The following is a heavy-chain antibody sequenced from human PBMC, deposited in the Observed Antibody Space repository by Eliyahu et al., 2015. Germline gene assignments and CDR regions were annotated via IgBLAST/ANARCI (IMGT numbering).Heavy chain of an antibody. Sequence: QVHLVESGGGVVQPGXXLXLXCAAXGXTFRSYDXXWVXXAPGKGLEWVALISYGGGERYYADSLKGRFTISRDNSKNTLYLQMNSLRAEDTAVYYCARDWRRYIADYWGQGTLVTVSS. V-gene: IGHV3-33*05. J-gene: IGHJ4*02. D-gene: IGHD1-14*01. CDR3: ARDWRRYIADY. CDR1: GXTFRSYD. CDR2: ISYGGGER.